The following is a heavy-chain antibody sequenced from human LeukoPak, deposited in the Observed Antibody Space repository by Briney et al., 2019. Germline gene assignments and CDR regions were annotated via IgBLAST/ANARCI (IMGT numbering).Heavy chain of an antibody. CDR3: CTEGCSSTSCYTFANWFDP. D-gene: IGHD2-2*02. V-gene: IGHV1-18*01. J-gene: IGHJ5*02. Sequence: ASVKVSCKASGYTFTIYGISWVRQAPRQGLEWMGWSSAYHGNTNYAQKLQDRETMTTVASTSTAYMEQRSLRSDDTAVYYCCTEGCSSTSCYTFANWFDPWGQGTLVTVSS. CDR2: SSAYHGNT. CDR1: GYTFTIYG.